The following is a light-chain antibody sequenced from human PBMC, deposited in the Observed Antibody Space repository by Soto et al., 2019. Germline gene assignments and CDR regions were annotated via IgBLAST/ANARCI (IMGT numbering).Light chain of an antibody. Sequence: DIQMTQSPPSLSASVGDRVTIICRASEGINIYLAWFQQKPGQVPKLLISAASTLQSGVPSRFTASGSGTDFTLTVTGLQPEDFATYYCQNYDSAPRTFGQGTKVDIK. CDR1: EGINIY. V-gene: IGKV1-27*01. CDR2: AAS. J-gene: IGKJ1*01. CDR3: QNYDSAPRT.